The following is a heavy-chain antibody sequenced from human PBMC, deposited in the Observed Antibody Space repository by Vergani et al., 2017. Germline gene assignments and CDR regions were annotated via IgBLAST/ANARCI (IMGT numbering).Heavy chain of an antibody. J-gene: IGHJ6*02. CDR3: ARSHCYSIGWSDYYGMDV. D-gene: IGHD6-19*01. CDR1: GYTFTGYY. Sequence: VQPVQSGAGVKKPGASVKVSCKASGYTFTGYYMHWVRQAPGQGLEWMGWINPNSGGTNYAQKFQGRVTMIRDTSISTAYMELSRLRSDDTAVYYCARSHCYSIGWSDYYGMDVWGQGTTVTVSS. V-gene: IGHV1-2*02. CDR2: INPNSGGT.